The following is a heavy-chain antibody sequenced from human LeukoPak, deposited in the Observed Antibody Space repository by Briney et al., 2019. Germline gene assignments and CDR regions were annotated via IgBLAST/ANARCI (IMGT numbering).Heavy chain of an antibody. Sequence: GGSLRLSCAASGNYWMHWVRQVPGKGLVWVSHINSDGSGTHYADSVKGRFAISRDNAKNTLSLQMNSLRADDTAIYYCAREAVESDAFDIWGRGTMVTVSS. D-gene: IGHD4-23*01. J-gene: IGHJ3*02. CDR1: GNYW. CDR2: INSDGSGT. V-gene: IGHV3-74*01. CDR3: AREAVESDAFDI.